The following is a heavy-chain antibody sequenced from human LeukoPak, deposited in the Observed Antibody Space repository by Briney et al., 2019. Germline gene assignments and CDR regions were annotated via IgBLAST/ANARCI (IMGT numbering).Heavy chain of an antibody. CDR2: IKQDGSAK. CDR1: GFTFSYYW. CDR3: ARVGYHDYDVDY. Sequence: GGSLRLSCAASGFTFSYYWMSWVRQAPGKGLEWVANIKQDGSAKHYVDSVKGRFTISRDNAENSLYLQMNSLRAEDTAVYYCARVGYHDYDVDYWGQGGLVTVSS. J-gene: IGHJ4*02. V-gene: IGHV3-7*05. D-gene: IGHD4-17*01.